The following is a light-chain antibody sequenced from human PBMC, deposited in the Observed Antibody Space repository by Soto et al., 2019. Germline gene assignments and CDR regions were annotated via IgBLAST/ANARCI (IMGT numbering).Light chain of an antibody. CDR3: SSFTSSSTIVV. J-gene: IGLJ2*01. V-gene: IGLV2-14*03. CDR1: SSDVGGYNY. Sequence: QSALTQPASVSGSPGQSITISCTGTSSDVGGYNYVSWYQQHQGKAPKVMIYDVNNRPSGVSNRFSGSKSGNTASLTISGLQAEDEAYYYCSSFTSSSTIVVFGGGTKVTV. CDR2: DVN.